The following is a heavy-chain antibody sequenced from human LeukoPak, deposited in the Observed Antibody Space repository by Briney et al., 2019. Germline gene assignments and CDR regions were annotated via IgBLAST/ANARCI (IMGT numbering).Heavy chain of an antibody. CDR3: AKPRTTGLGWAQFDY. CDR1: GFTFSSFA. Sequence: GGSLRLSCAASGFTFSSFAMTWVRQAPGKGPEWVSGFDGNGPNTYYADSVKGRWTISRDNSRNTLYLEMNSLRPEDTAIYYCAKPRTTGLGWAQFDYWGQGSLVTVSS. CDR2: FDGNGPNT. D-gene: IGHD2-8*02. J-gene: IGHJ4*02. V-gene: IGHV3-23*01.